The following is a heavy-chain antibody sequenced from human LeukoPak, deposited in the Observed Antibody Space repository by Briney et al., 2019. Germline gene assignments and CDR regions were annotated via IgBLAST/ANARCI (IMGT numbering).Heavy chain of an antibody. CDR2: INGNGRST. CDR1: GFTFDNYG. CDR3: ARDGFGYRDAFDI. D-gene: IGHD5-24*01. J-gene: IGHJ3*02. Sequence: GGSLRLSCTASGFTFDNYGLSWVRQAPGKGLEWVSCINGNGRSTGYADSVKGRFTISRDNAKNTLYLQMSRLRAEDTAVYYCARDGFGYRDAFDIWGQGTMVTVSS. V-gene: IGHV3-20*04.